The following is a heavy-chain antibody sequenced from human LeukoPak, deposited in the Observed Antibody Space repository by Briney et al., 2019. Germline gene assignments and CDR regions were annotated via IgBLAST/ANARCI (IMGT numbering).Heavy chain of an antibody. CDR1: GGSFSGYY. V-gene: IGHV4-59*01. Sequence: PSETLSLTCAVYGGSFSGYYWSWIRQPPGKGLEWIGYIYYSGSTNYNPSLKSRVTISVDTSKNQFSLKLSSVTAADTAVYYCARGVEGGPPPYFDYWGQGTLVTVSS. J-gene: IGHJ4*02. CDR3: ARGVEGGPPPYFDY. CDR2: IYYSGST. D-gene: IGHD2-15*01.